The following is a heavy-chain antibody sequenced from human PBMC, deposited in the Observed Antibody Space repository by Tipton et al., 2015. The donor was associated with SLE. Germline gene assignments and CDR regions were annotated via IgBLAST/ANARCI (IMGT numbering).Heavy chain of an antibody. CDR2: IYYDGAT. CDR1: GVSISGYY. Sequence: TLSLTCTASGVSISGYYCSWIRQSPGKGLEWIGFIYYDGATKYNPSLRNRVSISIDTSKNQFSLKMTSLTAADTAVYYCTRGHFNSGTFPYYNYYYYMDVWGKGTTVTVSS. CDR3: TRGHFNSGTFPYYNYYYYMDV. V-gene: IGHV4-59*01. J-gene: IGHJ6*03. D-gene: IGHD3-10*01.